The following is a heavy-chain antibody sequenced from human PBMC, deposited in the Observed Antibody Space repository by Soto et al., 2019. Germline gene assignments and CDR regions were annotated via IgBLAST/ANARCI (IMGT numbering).Heavy chain of an antibody. CDR3: ARWQRGLKLRD. J-gene: IGHJ4*02. CDR2: IYSGGST. V-gene: IGHV3-53*04. CDR1: GFTVSSNY. D-gene: IGHD5-12*01. Sequence: EVQLVESGGGLVQPGGSLRLSCAASGFTVSSNYMSWVRQAPGKGLEWVSVIYSGGSTYYADSVKDRFTISRHNSKNTLYLQMNSLRAEDTAVYYCARWQRGLKLRDWGQGTLVTVSS.